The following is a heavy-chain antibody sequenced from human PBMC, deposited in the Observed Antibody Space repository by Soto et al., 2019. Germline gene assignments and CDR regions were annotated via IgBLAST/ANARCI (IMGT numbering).Heavy chain of an antibody. CDR3: ARLPRDDFWSGGSYYFDY. D-gene: IGHD3-3*01. Sequence: QLQLQESGPGLVKPSETLSLTCTVSGGSISSSSYYWGWIRQPPGKGLEWIGRIYYSGSTYYNPSLKSRVTISVDTSKNQCSLKLSSVTAADTAVYYCARLPRDDFWSGGSYYFDYWGQGTLVTVSS. CDR1: GGSISSSSYY. CDR2: IYYSGST. J-gene: IGHJ4*02. V-gene: IGHV4-39*01.